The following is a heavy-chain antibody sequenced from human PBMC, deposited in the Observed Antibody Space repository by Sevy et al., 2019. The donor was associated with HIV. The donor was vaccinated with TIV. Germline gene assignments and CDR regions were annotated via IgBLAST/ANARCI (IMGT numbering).Heavy chain of an antibody. D-gene: IGHD3-10*01. V-gene: IGHV4-59*08. CDR2: IYYRGNP. J-gene: IGHJ4*02. CDR1: GGSISGFY. CDR3: VRHTASGTYVQIFDY. Sequence: SETLSLTCTVSGGSISGFYWSWIRQPPGKGLEWIGYIYYRGNPNYNPSLKSRVTISLDTSKNQFSLKLSSVTAADTAVYYCVRHTASGTYVQIFDYWGQGTLVTVSS.